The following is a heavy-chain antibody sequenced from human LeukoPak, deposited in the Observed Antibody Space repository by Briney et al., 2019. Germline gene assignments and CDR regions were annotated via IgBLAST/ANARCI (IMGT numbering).Heavy chain of an antibody. Sequence: SETLSLTCTVSGGSISSDTHFWGWFRQPAGKGLEWIGRIYPSGDTNYNPSLKSRVTISIDTSKNQFSLKLSSVTAADTAVYYCARTHTPSRLRYYYGSSGYYGAFDIWGQGTMVTVSS. CDR1: GGSISSDTHF. CDR3: ARTHTPSRLRYYYGSSGYYGAFDI. J-gene: IGHJ3*02. D-gene: IGHD3-22*01. V-gene: IGHV4-61*02. CDR2: IYPSGDT.